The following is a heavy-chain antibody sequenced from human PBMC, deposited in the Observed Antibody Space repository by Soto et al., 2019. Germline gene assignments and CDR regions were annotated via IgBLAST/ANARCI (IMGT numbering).Heavy chain of an antibody. Sequence: GGSLRLSCAASGFTFSSYEMNWVRQAPGKGLECVSYISSSGNNVYYADSVKGRFTISRDNAENSLYLKMNSLRSEDTGVYYCASGGYSGSYRPTDAIDIWGQGPMVTVSS. CDR2: ISSSGNNV. D-gene: IGHD1-26*01. CDR1: GFTFSSYE. J-gene: IGHJ3*02. CDR3: ASGGYSGSYRPTDAIDI. V-gene: IGHV3-48*03.